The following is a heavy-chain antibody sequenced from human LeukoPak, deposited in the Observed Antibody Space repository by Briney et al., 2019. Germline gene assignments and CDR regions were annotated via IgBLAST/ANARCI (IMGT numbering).Heavy chain of an antibody. J-gene: IGHJ5*02. CDR3: ARVWWGGGYGSGSYVWFDP. CDR1: GGSISSYY. V-gene: IGHV4-59*12. CDR2: IYYSGST. Sequence: TSETLSLTCTVSGGSISSYYWSWIRQPPGKGLEWIGYIYYSGSTYYNPSLKSRVTISVDTSKNQFSLKLSSVTAADTAVYYCARVWWGGGYGSGSYVWFDPWGQGTLVTVSS. D-gene: IGHD3-10*01.